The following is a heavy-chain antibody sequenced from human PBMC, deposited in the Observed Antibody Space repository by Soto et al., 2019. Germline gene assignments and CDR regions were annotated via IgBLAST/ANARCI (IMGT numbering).Heavy chain of an antibody. CDR3: ARGLSVQLELPLDYYGMDV. CDR1: GGSISSGGYY. CDR2: IYYSGST. V-gene: IGHV4-31*03. J-gene: IGHJ6*02. D-gene: IGHD1-1*01. Sequence: QVQLQESGPGLVKPSQTLSLTCTVSGGSISSGGYYWSWIRQHPGKGLEWIGYIYYSGSTYYNPSLKSRVTISVDTSKNQFSLKLSSVTAADTAVYYCARGLSVQLELPLDYYGMDVWGQGTTVTVSS.